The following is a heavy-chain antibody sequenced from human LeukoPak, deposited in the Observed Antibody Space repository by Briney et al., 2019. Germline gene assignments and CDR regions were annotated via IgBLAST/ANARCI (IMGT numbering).Heavy chain of an antibody. CDR2: ISYDGSNK. CDR3: AKDGDCGGNSEMSY. CDR1: GFTFSSYG. J-gene: IGHJ4*02. V-gene: IGHV3-30*18. Sequence: GGSLRLSCAASGFTFSSYGMHWVRQAPGKGLEWVAVISYDGSNKYYADSVKGRFTISRDNSKNTLYLQMNSLRAEDTAVYYCAKDGDCGGNSEMSYWGQGTLVTVSS. D-gene: IGHD4-23*01.